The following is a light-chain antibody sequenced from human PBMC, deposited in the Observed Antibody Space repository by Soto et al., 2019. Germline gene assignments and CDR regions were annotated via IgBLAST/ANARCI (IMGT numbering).Light chain of an antibody. Sequence: EIVLTQSPGTLSLSPGERATLSCRASQSVISSYLAWYQQKPGQAPRLLIYGASSRATGIPDRFSGGGSGTDFTLTISRLEPEDFAVYYCQPYNNWPLTFGQGTRLQIK. CDR1: QSVISSY. CDR2: GAS. J-gene: IGKJ5*01. CDR3: QPYNNWPLT. V-gene: IGKV3-20*01.